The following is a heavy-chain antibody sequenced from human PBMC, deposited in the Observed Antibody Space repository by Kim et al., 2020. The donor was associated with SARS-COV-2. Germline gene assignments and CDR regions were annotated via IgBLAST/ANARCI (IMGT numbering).Heavy chain of an antibody. CDR1: GYTFTSYG. V-gene: IGHV1-3*01. Sequence: ASVNVSCKASGYTFTSYGMHWVRQAPGQRLEWMGWINAGTGNTKYSQKFEGRVTITRDTSASTAYMELSSPRSEDTAVYYCARDHRYGSGSTCYGEAIDYWGQGTLVTVSS. J-gene: IGHJ4*02. CDR2: INAGTGNT. D-gene: IGHD2-15*01. CDR3: ARDHRYGSGSTCYGEAIDY.